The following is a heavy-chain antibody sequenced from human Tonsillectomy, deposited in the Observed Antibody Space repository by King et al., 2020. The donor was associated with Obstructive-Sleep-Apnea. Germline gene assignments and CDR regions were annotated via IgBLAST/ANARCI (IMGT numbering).Heavy chain of an antibody. CDR2: ISSSSSDI. CDR1: GFTFYSYS. D-gene: IGHD3-10*01. Sequence: VQLVESGGGLVQPGGSLRLSCAASGFTFYSYSMNWVRQAPGKGREWVSYISSSSSDIYYADSVKGRFTISRDNAKYSLSLQMSSLRAEDTAVYYCARDISFPLVGGTYYHYGMDVWGQGTTVTVSS. CDR3: ARDISFPLVGGTYYHYGMDV. J-gene: IGHJ6*02. V-gene: IGHV3-48*04.